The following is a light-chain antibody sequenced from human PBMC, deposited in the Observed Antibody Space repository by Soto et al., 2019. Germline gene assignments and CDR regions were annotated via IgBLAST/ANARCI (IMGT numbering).Light chain of an antibody. J-gene: IGKJ4*01. V-gene: IGKV3-11*01. CDR2: DAS. CDR3: QQRSNWPPT. CDR1: QSVSSY. Sequence: EIVLTQSPATLSLSPGERATLSCRASQSVSSYLAWYQQKPGQAPRLLIYDASNRATGIPARFTGSGSGTDCTITISSLEPEDFAVYYCQQRSNWPPTFGGGTKVEIK.